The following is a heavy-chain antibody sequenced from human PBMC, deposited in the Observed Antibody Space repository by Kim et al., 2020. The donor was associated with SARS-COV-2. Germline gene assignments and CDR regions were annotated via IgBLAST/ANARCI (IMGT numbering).Heavy chain of an antibody. J-gene: IGHJ4*02. Sequence: SETLSLTCAVYGGSFSGYYWSWIRQPPGKGLEWIGEINHSGSTNYNPSLKSRVTISVDTSKNQFSLKLSSVTAADTAVYYCARGGYGDLYYFDYWGQGTL. CDR3: ARGGYGDLYYFDY. D-gene: IGHD4-17*01. V-gene: IGHV4-34*01. CDR1: GGSFSGYY. CDR2: INHSGST.